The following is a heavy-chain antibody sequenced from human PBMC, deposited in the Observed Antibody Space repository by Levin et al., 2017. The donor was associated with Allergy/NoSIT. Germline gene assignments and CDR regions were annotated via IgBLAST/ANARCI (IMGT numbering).Heavy chain of an antibody. J-gene: IGHJ4*02. CDR2: ISYDGSNK. CDR1: GFTFSSYA. D-gene: IGHD3-22*01. V-gene: IGHV3-30*04. Sequence: GESLKISCAASGFTFSSYAMHWVRQAPGKGLEWVAVISYDGSNKYYADSVKGRFTISRDNSKNTLYLQMNSLRAEDTAVYYCARDNPSTYYYDSSGIDYWGQGTLVTVSS. CDR3: ARDNPSTYYYDSSGIDY.